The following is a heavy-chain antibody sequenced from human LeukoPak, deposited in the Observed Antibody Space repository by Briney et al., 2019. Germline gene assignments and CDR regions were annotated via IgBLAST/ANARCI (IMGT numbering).Heavy chain of an antibody. CDR2: ISGSGGST. CDR1: EFTFSSYA. V-gene: IGHV3-23*01. CDR3: AKGGTAMAT. Sequence: GGSLRLSCAASEFTFSSYAMTWVRQAPGKGLEWVSTISGSGGSTYYADSVKGRFTISRDNSKNTLYLQINSLRADDTAVYYCAKGGTAMATWGQGALVTVSS. D-gene: IGHD5-18*01. J-gene: IGHJ4*02.